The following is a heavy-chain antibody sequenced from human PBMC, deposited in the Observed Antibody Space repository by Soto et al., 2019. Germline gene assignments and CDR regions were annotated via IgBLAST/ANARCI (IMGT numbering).Heavy chain of an antibody. Sequence: ASVKVSCKASGYTFTGYYMHWVRQAPGQGLEWMGWINPNIGGTNYAQKFQGRVTMTRDTFISTAYIELSRLRSDAAAVSYCANQWGAYGSGSYYYGMDVWGQGTTVTVSS. CDR2: INPNIGGT. D-gene: IGHD3-10*01. V-gene: IGHV1-2*02. CDR3: ANQWGAYGSGSYYYGMDV. J-gene: IGHJ6*02. CDR1: GYTFTGYY.